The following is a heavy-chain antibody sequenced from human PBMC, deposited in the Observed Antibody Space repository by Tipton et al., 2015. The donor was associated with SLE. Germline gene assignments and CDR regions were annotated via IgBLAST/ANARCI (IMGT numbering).Heavy chain of an antibody. CDR2: IWYDGSNK. V-gene: IGHV3-33*01. J-gene: IGHJ4*02. Sequence: SLRLSCAASGFTFSSYGMHWVRQAPGKGLEWVAVIWYDGSNKYYADSVKGRFTISRDNSKNTLYLQMNSLRAEDTAVYYCARDPLIAVAATGDYFDYWGQGTLVTVSS. D-gene: IGHD6-19*01. CDR3: ARDPLIAVAATGDYFDY. CDR1: GFTFSSYG.